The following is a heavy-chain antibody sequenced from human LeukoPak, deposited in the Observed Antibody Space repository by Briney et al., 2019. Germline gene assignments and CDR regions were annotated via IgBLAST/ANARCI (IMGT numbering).Heavy chain of an antibody. CDR2: IYYSGIT. CDR1: GGSISSSNYY. V-gene: IGHV4-39*07. CDR3: AGGGIAVAGPRNNWFDP. D-gene: IGHD6-19*01. J-gene: IGHJ5*02. Sequence: SETLSLTCTVSGGSISSSNYYWGWIRQPPGKGLEWIGSIYYSGITYYNPSLKSRVTISMDTSKNQFSLKLSSVTAADTAVYYCAGGGIAVAGPRNNWFDPWGQGTLVTVSS.